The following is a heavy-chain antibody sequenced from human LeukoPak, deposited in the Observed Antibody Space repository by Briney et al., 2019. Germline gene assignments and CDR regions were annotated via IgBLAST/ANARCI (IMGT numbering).Heavy chain of an antibody. Sequence: GGSLRLSCASSRFTFSNYGMHWVRQAPGKGLYWVAVIWYDGSNKYYADPVKGRFTISRDNSKTTLYLQMNSLRAEDTAVYYCARDPGRGYTYGYGFDYWGQGTLVTVSS. J-gene: IGHJ4*02. CDR3: ARDPGRGYTYGYGFDY. V-gene: IGHV3-33*01. CDR2: IWYDGSNK. CDR1: RFTFSNYG. D-gene: IGHD5-18*01.